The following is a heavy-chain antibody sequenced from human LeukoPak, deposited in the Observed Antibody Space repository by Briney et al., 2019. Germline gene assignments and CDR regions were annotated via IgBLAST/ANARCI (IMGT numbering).Heavy chain of an antibody. D-gene: IGHD6-19*01. Sequence: SVKVSCKASGCTFSSYAISWVRQAPGQGLEWMGRIIPILGIANYAQKFQGRVTITADKSTSTAYMELSSLRSEDTAVYYCARDKFRAYSSGWYEFDYWGQGTLVTVSS. CDR3: ARDKFRAYSSGWYEFDY. V-gene: IGHV1-69*04. J-gene: IGHJ4*02. CDR1: GCTFSSYA. CDR2: IIPILGIA.